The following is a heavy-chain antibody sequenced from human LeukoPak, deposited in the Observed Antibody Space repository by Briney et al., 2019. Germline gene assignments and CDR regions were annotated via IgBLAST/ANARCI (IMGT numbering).Heavy chain of an antibody. D-gene: IGHD1-7*01. V-gene: IGHV3-30*01. CDR3: ARATGTTGGLFDY. CDR2: ISYDGSNK. J-gene: IGHJ4*02. CDR1: GFTFSTYA. Sequence: GGSLRLSCAAYGFTFSTYAMHWVRQAPGKGLEWVAVISYDGSNKYCADSVKGRFTISRDNSKNTLYLQMNSLRAEDTAVYYCARATGTTGGLFDYWGQGTLVTVSS.